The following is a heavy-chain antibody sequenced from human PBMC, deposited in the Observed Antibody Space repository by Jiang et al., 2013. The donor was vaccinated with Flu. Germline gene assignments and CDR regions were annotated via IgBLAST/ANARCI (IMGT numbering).Heavy chain of an antibody. V-gene: IGHV4-4*02. Sequence: GPGLVKPSGTLSLTCAVSGDSISSGNWWNWVRQPPGKGLEWIGEVYHSGSTNYNPSLKGRVSISLDKSNNQFSLRLSSVTAADTAVYFCATQLPNYYGLDVWGQGTTVTVSS. J-gene: IGHJ6*02. D-gene: IGHD5-24*01. CDR3: ATQLPNYYGLDV. CDR1: GDSISSGNW. CDR2: VYHSGST.